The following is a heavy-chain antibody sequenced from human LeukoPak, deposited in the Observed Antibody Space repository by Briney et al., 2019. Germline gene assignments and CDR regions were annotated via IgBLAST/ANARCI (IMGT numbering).Heavy chain of an antibody. CDR1: GFTFSNAW. Sequence: GGSLRLSCVASGFTFSNAWMTWVRQAPGKGLEWVGRIITKTDGGTTDYAAPVKGRFTISRDDSKNTLYLQMTPLKTEDTAVYYCPTQADYWGQGTLVTVSS. CDR2: IITKTDGGTT. V-gene: IGHV3-15*01. CDR3: PTQADY. J-gene: IGHJ4*02.